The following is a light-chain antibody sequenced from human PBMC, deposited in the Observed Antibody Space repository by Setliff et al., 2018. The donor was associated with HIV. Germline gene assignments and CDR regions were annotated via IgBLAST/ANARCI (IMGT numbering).Light chain of an antibody. CDR3: NSFTSSNTYV. J-gene: IGLJ1*01. Sequence: SVLAQPASVSGSPGQSVTISCTGTSRDVGGGQNYVSWYQQHPDKAPRLILYEVNKRPSGISDRFSGSKSGNTASLTISGLQAEDEAAYYCNSFTSSNTYVFGSGTKVTVL. CDR1: SRDVGGGQNY. CDR2: EVN. V-gene: IGLV2-14*01.